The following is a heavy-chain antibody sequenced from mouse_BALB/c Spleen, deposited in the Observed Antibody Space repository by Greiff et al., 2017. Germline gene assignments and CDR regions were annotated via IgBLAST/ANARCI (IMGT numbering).Heavy chain of an antibody. D-gene: IGHD1-1*01. Sequence: LQQSGAELVKPGASVKLSCKASGYTFTSYYMYWVKQRPGQGLEWIGGINPSNGGTNFNEKFKSKATLTVDKSSSTAYMQLSSLTSEDSAVYYCTRSYGSRDWYFDVWGAGTTVTVSS. CDR1: GYTFTSYY. V-gene: IGHV1S81*02. J-gene: IGHJ1*01. CDR3: TRSYGSRDWYFDV. CDR2: INPSNGGT.